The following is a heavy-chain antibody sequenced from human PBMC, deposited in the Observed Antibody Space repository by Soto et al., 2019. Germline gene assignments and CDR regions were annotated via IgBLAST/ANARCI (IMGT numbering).Heavy chain of an antibody. CDR1: GFTFSSYA. D-gene: IGHD6-6*01. Sequence: PGGSLRLSCAASGFTFSSYAMHWVRQAPGKGLEWVAVISYDGSNKYYADSVKGRFTISRDNSKNTLYLQMNSLRAEDTAVYYCAKNRAARTPSGWFDPWGPGTLVTVSS. J-gene: IGHJ5*02. V-gene: IGHV3-30-3*02. CDR3: AKNRAARTPSGWFDP. CDR2: ISYDGSNK.